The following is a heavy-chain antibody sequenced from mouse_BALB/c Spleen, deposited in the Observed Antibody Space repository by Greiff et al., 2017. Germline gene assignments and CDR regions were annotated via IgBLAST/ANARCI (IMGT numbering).Heavy chain of an antibody. Sequence: QVQLKQSGAELVKPGASVKLSCKASGYTFTSYYMYWVKQRPGQGLEWIGGINPSNGGTNFNEKFKSKATLTVDKSSSTAYMQLSSLTSEDSAVYYCTRRGYPYAMDYWGQGTSVTVSS. CDR3: TRRGYPYAMDY. D-gene: IGHD2-2*01. V-gene: IGHV1S81*02. J-gene: IGHJ4*01. CDR1: GYTFTSYY. CDR2: INPSNGGT.